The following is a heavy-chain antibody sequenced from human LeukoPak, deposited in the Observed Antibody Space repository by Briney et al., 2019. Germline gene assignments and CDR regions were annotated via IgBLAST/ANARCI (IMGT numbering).Heavy chain of an antibody. CDR1: GFTFSDYY. J-gene: IGHJ4*02. D-gene: IGHD2-15*01. CDR2: ISGSGGST. CDR3: AKVAVVVDLLQYFDY. V-gene: IGHV3-23*01. Sequence: PGGSLRLSCAASGFTFSDYYMSWIRQAPGKGLEWVSAISGSGGSTYYADSVKGRFTISRDNSKNTLYLQMNSLRAEDTAVYYCAKVAVVVDLLQYFDYWGQGTLVTVSS.